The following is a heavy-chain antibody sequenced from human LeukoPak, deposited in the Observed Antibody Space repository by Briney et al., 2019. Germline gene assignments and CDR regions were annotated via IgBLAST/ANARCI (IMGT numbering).Heavy chain of an antibody. CDR2: ISTNTGNP. CDR1: GYTFTSYA. V-gene: IGHV7-4-1*02. CDR3: AREVAPGGFDY. D-gene: IGHD4-23*01. J-gene: IGHJ4*02. Sequence: ASVKVSCTASGYTFTSYAMNWVRQTPGQGLEWMGWISTNTGNPTYAQGFTGRFVFSLDTSVSTAYLQISSLKAEDTAVYYCAREVAPGGFDYWGQGTLVTVSS.